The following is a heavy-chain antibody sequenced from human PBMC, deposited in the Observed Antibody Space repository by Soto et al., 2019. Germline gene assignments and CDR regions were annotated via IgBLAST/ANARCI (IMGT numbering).Heavy chain of an antibody. CDR1: GGSISSYF. Sequence: PSETLSLTCTVSGGSISSYFWSWIRQPPGKGLEWIGYIYYSGSTNYNPSLKSRVTISVDTSKNQLSQKLSSVTAADTAVYYFARVGYCGGDCSFPDYWGQGTLVTVSS. CDR2: IYYSGST. V-gene: IGHV4-59*01. J-gene: IGHJ4*02. D-gene: IGHD2-21*02. CDR3: ARVGYCGGDCSFPDY.